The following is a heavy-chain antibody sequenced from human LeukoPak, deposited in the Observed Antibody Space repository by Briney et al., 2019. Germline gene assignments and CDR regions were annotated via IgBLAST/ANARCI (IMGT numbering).Heavy chain of an antibody. CDR3: ARGSALRCFDWLLYY. D-gene: IGHD3-9*01. CDR2: INPSAGST. V-gene: IGHV1-46*01. CDR1: GYTFTSYY. J-gene: IGHJ4*02. Sequence: ASVKVSCKASGYTFTSYYMHWVRQAPGQGLEWMGIINPSAGSTSYAQKFQGRVTMTRDTSTSTVYMELRSLRSEDTAVFYCARGSALRCFDWLLYYWGQGTLVTVSS.